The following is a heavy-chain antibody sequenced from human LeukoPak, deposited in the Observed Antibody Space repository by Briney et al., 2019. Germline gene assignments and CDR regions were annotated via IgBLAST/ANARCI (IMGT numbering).Heavy chain of an antibody. CDR3: AGQFDSSGCYFY. Sequence: SETLSLTCTVSGSGYSISGGFYWGWIRQPPGKGLEWIGSIYHTGSTYYNPSLKSRATISVDTSKNQFSLKLKFVTAADTAVYYCAGQFDSSGCYFYWGQGTLVTVSS. CDR1: GSGYSISGGFY. J-gene: IGHJ4*02. D-gene: IGHD3-22*01. CDR2: IYHTGST. V-gene: IGHV4-38-2*02.